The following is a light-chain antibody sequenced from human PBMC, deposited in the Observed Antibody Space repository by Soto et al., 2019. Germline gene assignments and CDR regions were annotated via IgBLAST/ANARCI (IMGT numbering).Light chain of an antibody. CDR2: STN. J-gene: IGLJ3*02. Sequence: QAVVTQEPSFSVSPGRTVTLTCGLSSGSVSTSYYPSWYQQTPGQAPRTLIYSTNTRSSGVPDRFSGSILGNKAALTITGAQADDASDYYCVLNMGSGIWVFGGGTKLTVL. CDR3: VLNMGSGIWV. CDR1: SGSVSTSYY. V-gene: IGLV8-61*01.